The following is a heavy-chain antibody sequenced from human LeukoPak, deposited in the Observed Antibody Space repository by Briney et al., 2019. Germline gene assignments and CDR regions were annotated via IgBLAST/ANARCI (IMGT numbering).Heavy chain of an antibody. V-gene: IGHV1-24*01. J-gene: IGHJ4*02. Sequence: ASVKVSCKVSGYTLTELSMHWVRQAPGKGLEWMGGFDPEDGETIYAQKFQGRVTMTEDTSTDTAYMELSSLRAEDTALYYCAKDSSGWYFDYFDYWGQGTLVTVSS. CDR1: GYTLTELS. CDR2: FDPEDGET. D-gene: IGHD6-19*01. CDR3: AKDSSGWYFDYFDY.